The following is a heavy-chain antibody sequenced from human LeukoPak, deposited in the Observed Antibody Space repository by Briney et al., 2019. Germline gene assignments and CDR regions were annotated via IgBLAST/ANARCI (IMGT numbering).Heavy chain of an antibody. V-gene: IGHV1-2*02. CDR2: INPNSGGT. CDR3: ARDEASNYDAFGI. D-gene: IGHD4-11*01. CDR1: GYTFTGYY. Sequence: ASVKVSCKASGYTFTGYYMHWVRQAPGQGLEWIGWINPNSGGTNYAQKFQGRVTMTRDTSISTAYMELSRLRSDDTAVYYCARDEASNYDAFGIWGQGTMVTVSS. J-gene: IGHJ3*02.